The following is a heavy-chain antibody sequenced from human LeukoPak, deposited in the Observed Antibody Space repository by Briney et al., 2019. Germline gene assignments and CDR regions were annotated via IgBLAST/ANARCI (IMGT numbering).Heavy chain of an antibody. D-gene: IGHD1-26*01. V-gene: IGHV3-21*01. Sequence: GGSLRLSCAASGFTFSSYSMNWVRQARGKGLEWVSSISSSSSYIYYADSVKGRFTISRDNAKNSLYLQMNSLRAEDTAVYYCARDSIVGATGRVDSDYWGQGTLVTVSS. CDR1: GFTFSSYS. J-gene: IGHJ4*02. CDR3: ARDSIVGATGRVDSDY. CDR2: ISSSSSYI.